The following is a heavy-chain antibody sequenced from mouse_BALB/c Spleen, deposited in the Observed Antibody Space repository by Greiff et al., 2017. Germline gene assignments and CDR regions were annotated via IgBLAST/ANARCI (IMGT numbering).Heavy chain of an antibody. D-gene: IGHD3-3*01. V-gene: IGHV5-12-1*01. CDR1: GFAFSSYD. CDR3: ARHRGSLDY. CDR2: ISSGGGST. Sequence: DVKLVESGGGLVKPGGSLKLSCAASGFAFSSYDMSWVRQTPEKRLEWVAYISSGGGSTYYPDTVKGRFTISRDNAKNTLYLQMSSLKSEDTAMYYCARHRGSLDYWGQGTTLTVSS. J-gene: IGHJ2*01.